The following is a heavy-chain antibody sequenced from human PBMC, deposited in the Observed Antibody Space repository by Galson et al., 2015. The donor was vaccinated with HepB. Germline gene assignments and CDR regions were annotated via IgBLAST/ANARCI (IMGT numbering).Heavy chain of an antibody. CDR3: AREDYYDSSCYYFDY. Sequence: SLRLSCAASGFTFSSYAMHWVRQAPGKGLEWVAVISYDGSNKYYADSVKGRFTISRDNSKNTLYLQMNSLRAEDTAVYYCAREDYYDSSCYYFDYWGQGTLVTVSS. CDR1: GFTFSSYA. CDR2: ISYDGSNK. V-gene: IGHV3-30*04. J-gene: IGHJ4*02. D-gene: IGHD3-22*01.